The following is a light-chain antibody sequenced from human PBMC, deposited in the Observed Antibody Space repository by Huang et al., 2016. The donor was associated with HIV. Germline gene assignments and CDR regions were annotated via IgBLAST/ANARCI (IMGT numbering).Light chain of an antibody. CDR2: DAS. CDR1: QSINNY. Sequence: EIVLTQSPATRSLSPGEITTLSCRASQSINNYLASYQQKPRRAPRLLIYDASNRATGIPARFSGSGSGTDFTLTISSLEPEDFAVYYCQQRSMWPLTFGGGTKVGI. CDR3: QQRSMWPLT. J-gene: IGKJ4*02. V-gene: IGKV3-11*01.